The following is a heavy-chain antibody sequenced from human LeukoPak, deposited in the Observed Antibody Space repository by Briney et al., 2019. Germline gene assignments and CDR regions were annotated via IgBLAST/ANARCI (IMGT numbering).Heavy chain of an antibody. V-gene: IGHV1-3*01. Sequence: ASVKVSCKASGYTFTSYAMHWVRQAPGQRLEWMGWINAGNGNTKYSQKFQGRVTITRDTSASTAYMELSSLRSEDTAVYYCARDLSSDSDFWSGDAFDIWGQGTMVTVSS. CDR3: ARDLSSDSDFWSGDAFDI. D-gene: IGHD3-3*01. CDR2: INAGNGNT. CDR1: GYTFTSYA. J-gene: IGHJ3*02.